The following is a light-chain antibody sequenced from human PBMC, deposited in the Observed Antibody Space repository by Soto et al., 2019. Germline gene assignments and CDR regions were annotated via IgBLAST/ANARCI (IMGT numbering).Light chain of an antibody. Sequence: QSALTQPASVSGSPGQSVTISCTGTSSDVGGYNYVSWYQQHPGKAPKLMIYEVSKRPSGVPDRFSGSKSGNTASLTVSGLQAEDEADYYCSSYAGSHVFGTGTKVTVL. J-gene: IGLJ1*01. CDR3: SSYAGSHV. V-gene: IGLV2-8*01. CDR2: EVS. CDR1: SSDVGGYNY.